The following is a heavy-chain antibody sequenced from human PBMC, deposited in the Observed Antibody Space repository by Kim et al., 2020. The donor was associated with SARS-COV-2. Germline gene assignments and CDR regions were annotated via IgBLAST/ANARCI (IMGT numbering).Heavy chain of an antibody. CDR3: ARGLWAPRPEGSWLRYHY. CDR1: GGSFSGYY. D-gene: IGHD5-12*01. J-gene: IGHJ6*01. V-gene: IGHV4-34*01. Sequence: SETLSLTCAVYGGSFSGYYWSWIHQPPGKGLEWIGEINHSGSTNYNPSLKSRVTISVDTSKNQFSLKLSSVTAADTAVYYCARGLWAPRPEGSWLRYHY. CDR2: INHSGST.